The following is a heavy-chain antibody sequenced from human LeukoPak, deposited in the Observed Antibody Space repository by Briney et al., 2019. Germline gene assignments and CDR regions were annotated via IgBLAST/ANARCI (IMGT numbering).Heavy chain of an antibody. V-gene: IGHV1-2*02. CDR2: INPNSGGT. Sequence: ASVKVSCKASGYTFTDYYMHWVRQAPGQGLEWMGWINPNSGGTNYAQKFQGRVTMTRDTSISTAYMELSRLRSDDTAVYYCASDYVDTAMVRGDYFDYWGQGTLVTVSS. D-gene: IGHD5-18*01. J-gene: IGHJ4*02. CDR1: GYTFTDYY. CDR3: ASDYVDTAMVRGDYFDY.